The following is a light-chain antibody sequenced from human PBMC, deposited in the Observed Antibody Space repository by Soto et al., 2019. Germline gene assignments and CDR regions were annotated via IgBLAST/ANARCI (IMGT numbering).Light chain of an antibody. Sequence: EIVMTQSPATLSVSPGERATLSCRASQSVSSNLAWYQQKPGQAPRLLIYGASTRATGIPARFSGSESGTEFTLTISSLQSEDFAVYYCQQYNSWPLWTFGQGTKVEIK. J-gene: IGKJ1*01. CDR3: QQYNSWPLWT. CDR1: QSVSSN. V-gene: IGKV3-15*01. CDR2: GAS.